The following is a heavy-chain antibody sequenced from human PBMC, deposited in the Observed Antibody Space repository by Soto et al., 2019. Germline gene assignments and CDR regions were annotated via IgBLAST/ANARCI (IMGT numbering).Heavy chain of an antibody. CDR3: ARELPKYSSSPGLIDY. V-gene: IGHV1-69*06. Sequence: SVKVSCKASGGTFSNYVVNWVRQAPGQGLERMGRIIPISGAANYAQKFQGRVTITADKSTSTSYMELSSLRSEDTAVYYCARELPKYSSSPGLIDYWGQGTLVTVSS. CDR2: IIPISGAA. CDR1: GGTFSNYV. J-gene: IGHJ4*02. D-gene: IGHD6-13*01.